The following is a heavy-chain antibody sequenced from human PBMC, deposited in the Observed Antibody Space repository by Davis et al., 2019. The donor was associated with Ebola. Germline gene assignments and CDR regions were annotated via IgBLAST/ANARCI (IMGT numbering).Heavy chain of an antibody. V-gene: IGHV4-34*01. CDR1: GGSFSGYY. CDR3: ARGRNDLQLNWFDP. CDR2: INHSGST. D-gene: IGHD1-1*01. J-gene: IGHJ5*02. Sequence: SETLSLTCAVYGGSFSGYYWSWIRQPPGKGLEWIGEINHSGSTNYNPSLKSRVTISVDTSKNQFSLKLSSVAAADTAVYYCARGRNDLQLNWFDPWGQGTLVTVSS.